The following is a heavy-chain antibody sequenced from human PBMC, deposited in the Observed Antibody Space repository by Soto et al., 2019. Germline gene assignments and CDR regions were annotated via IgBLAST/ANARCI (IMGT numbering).Heavy chain of an antibody. CDR1: GFTFSSYW. V-gene: IGHV3-74*01. CDR3: ARASVTTSYGMDV. CDR2: INSDGSST. Sequence: GGSLRLSCAASGFTFSSYWMHWVRQAPGKGLVWVSRINSDGSSTSYADSVKGRFTISRDNAKNTLYLQMNSLRAEDTAVYYCARASVTTSYGMDVWGQGTTVTVSS. J-gene: IGHJ6*02. D-gene: IGHD4-4*01.